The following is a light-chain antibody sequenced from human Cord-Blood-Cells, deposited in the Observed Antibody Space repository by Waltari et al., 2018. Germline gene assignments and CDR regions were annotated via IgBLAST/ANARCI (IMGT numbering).Light chain of an antibody. Sequence: SYELTQPPSVSVSPGQTASITCSGDQFGDKYACRYQQTPGQAPVLVIYQDSKRPSGIPRRFAGSNAGNTATLTISGTQAMDEADYYCQAWDSSTPAVVFGGGTKLTVL. CDR1: QFGDKY. CDR3: QAWDSSTPAVV. V-gene: IGLV3-1*01. J-gene: IGLJ2*01. CDR2: QDS.